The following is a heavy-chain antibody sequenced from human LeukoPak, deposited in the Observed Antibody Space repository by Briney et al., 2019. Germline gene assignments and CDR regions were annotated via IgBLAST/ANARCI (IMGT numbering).Heavy chain of an antibody. CDR1: GGSISSSSYY. CDR3: ARSLWDDFWSGPKGEYYFDY. V-gene: IGHV4-39*07. CDR2: INHSGST. Sequence: SETLSLTCTVSGGSISSSSYYWSWIRQPPGQGLEWIGEINHSGSTNYNPSLKSRVTISVDTSKNQFSLKLSSVTAADTAVYYCARSLWDDFWSGPKGEYYFDYWGQGTLVTVSS. D-gene: IGHD3-3*01. J-gene: IGHJ4*02.